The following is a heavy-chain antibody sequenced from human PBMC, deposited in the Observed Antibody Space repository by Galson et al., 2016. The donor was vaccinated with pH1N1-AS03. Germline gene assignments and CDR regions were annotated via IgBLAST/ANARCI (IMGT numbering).Heavy chain of an antibody. J-gene: IGHJ3*02. D-gene: IGHD3-22*01. CDR1: GGSVSSGGYY. CDR3: ARERVYSELRHPFDI. Sequence: SETLSLTCTVSGGSVSSGGYYWSWLRQPPGERLEWIAYIYYTGATNYNPSLKSRVTISIDTSKNQFSLNLSSVTAADTAVYFCARERVYSELRHPFDIWGQGTMVTVSS. CDR2: IYYTGAT. V-gene: IGHV4-61*08.